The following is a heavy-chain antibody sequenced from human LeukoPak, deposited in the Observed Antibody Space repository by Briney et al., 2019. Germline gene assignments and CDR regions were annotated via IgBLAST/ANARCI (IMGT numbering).Heavy chain of an antibody. V-gene: IGHV1-69*02. D-gene: IGHD6-19*01. CDR1: GGTFSSYT. J-gene: IGHJ5*02. CDR2: IIPILGIA. CDR3: ARLMTTYSSGHDP. Sequence: ASVKVSCKASGGTFSSYTISWVRQAPGQGLEWMGRIIPILGIANYAQKFQGRVTITADKSTSTAYMELSSLRSEDTAVYYCARLMTTYSSGHDPWGQGTLVTVSS.